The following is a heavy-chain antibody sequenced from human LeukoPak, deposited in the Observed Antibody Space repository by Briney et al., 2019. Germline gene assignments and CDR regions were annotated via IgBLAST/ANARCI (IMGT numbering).Heavy chain of an antibody. D-gene: IGHD3-3*01. CDR2: IYYSGST. CDR3: AGHDFWSGYYRVEYYFDY. V-gene: IGHV4-39*01. CDR1: GGSISSSSYY. J-gene: IGHJ4*02. Sequence: SETLSLTCTVSGGSISSSSYYWGWIRQPPGKGLEWIGSIYYSGSTYYSPSLKSRVTISVDTSKNQFSLKLSSVTAADTAVYYCAGHDFWSGYYRVEYYFDYWGQGTLVTVSS.